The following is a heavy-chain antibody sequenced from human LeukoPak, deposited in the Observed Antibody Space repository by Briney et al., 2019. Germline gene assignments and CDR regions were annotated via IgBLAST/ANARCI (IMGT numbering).Heavy chain of an antibody. CDR2: VYYYGST. CDR3: ARNEEVLKGAFDY. CDR1: GGSITGAS. J-gene: IGHJ4*02. V-gene: IGHV4-59*01. D-gene: IGHD5/OR15-5a*01. Sequence: SETLSLTCTVSGGSITGASWTWIRQPPGRGLEWIGYVYYYGSTNYNPSLSGRVSISLDMSKREFSLRLMSVSAADTAAYYCARNEEVLKGAFDYWGQGMLVTVSS.